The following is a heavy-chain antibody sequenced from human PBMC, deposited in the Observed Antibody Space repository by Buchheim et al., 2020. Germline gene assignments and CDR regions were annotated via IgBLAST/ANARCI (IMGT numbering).Heavy chain of an antibody. J-gene: IGHJ3*02. Sequence: QLQLQESGPGLVKPSETLSLTCTVSGGSISSSSYYWGWIRQPPGKGLEWIGSIYYSGSTYYNPSLKSRVTISVDTSKNQFSLKLSSVTAADTAVYYCARQQLLRRYYDSSGYPPPHAFDIWGQGT. CDR1: GGSISSSSYY. D-gene: IGHD3-22*01. CDR2: IYYSGST. CDR3: ARQQLLRRYYDSSGYPPPHAFDI. V-gene: IGHV4-39*01.